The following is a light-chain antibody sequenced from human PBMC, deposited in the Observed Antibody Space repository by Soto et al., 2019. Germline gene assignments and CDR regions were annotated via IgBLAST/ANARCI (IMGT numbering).Light chain of an antibody. J-gene: IGLJ3*02. V-gene: IGLV2-8*01. CDR2: EVS. Sequence: QSVLTQPPSASGARGQSVTISCTGTSSDVGGYNYVSWYQQHPGKAPKLMIYEVSKRPSGVPDRFSGSKSGNTASLTVSGLQPEDEADYYCSSYAGSNNFGVFGGGTKLTVL. CDR1: SSDVGGYNY. CDR3: SSYAGSNNFGV.